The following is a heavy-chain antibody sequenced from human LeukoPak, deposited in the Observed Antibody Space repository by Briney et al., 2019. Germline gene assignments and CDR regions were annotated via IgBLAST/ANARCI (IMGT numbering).Heavy chain of an antibody. CDR1: GYSISNGYY. V-gene: IGHV4-38-2*02. Sequence: SETLSLTCTVSGYSISNGYYWGWIRPPPGKGLEWIGSIYYSGSTYYNPSLKSRVTISVDTSKNQFSLKLSSVTAADTAVYYCARDVIAAAGTAHFDYWGQGTLVTVSS. CDR2: IYYSGST. D-gene: IGHD6-13*01. J-gene: IGHJ4*02. CDR3: ARDVIAAAGTAHFDY.